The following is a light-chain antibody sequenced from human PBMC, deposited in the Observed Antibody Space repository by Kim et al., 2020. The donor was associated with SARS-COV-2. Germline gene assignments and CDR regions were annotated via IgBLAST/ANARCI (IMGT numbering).Light chain of an antibody. CDR1: SSDVGHYNR. Sequence: GPSVTPSCTGTSSDVGHYNRVSWYQQPPGTAPKLMIYEVSTRPSGVPDRFSGSKSGNTASLTIAGLQAEDEADYYCSSYTSSGVWVFGGGTRLTVL. V-gene: IGLV2-18*02. J-gene: IGLJ3*02. CDR3: SSYTSSGVWV. CDR2: EVS.